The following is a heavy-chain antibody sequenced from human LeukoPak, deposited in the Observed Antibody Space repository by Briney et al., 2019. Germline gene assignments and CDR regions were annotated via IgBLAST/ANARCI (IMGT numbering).Heavy chain of an antibody. J-gene: IGHJ4*02. CDR2: INWNGGST. D-gene: IGHD3-22*01. Sequence: GGSLRLSCAASGFTFSSYWMSWVRQAPGKGLEWVSGINWNGGSTGYADSVKGRFTISRDNSKNTLYLQMNSLRSDDTAVYYCARDTSNYYDSSGYSFDYWGQGTLVTVSS. V-gene: IGHV3-20*04. CDR3: ARDTSNYYDSSGYSFDY. CDR1: GFTFSSYW.